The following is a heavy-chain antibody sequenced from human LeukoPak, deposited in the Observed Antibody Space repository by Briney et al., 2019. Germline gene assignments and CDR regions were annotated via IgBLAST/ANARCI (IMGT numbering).Heavy chain of an antibody. CDR2: ISGGGGNT. V-gene: IGHV3-23*01. CDR3: ARRYDFWSGANAFDI. J-gene: IGHJ3*02. D-gene: IGHD3-3*01. Sequence: GGSLRLSCAASGFTFAGHAMIWVRQAPGGGLEWVSSISGGGGNTYYADSVKGRFTISRDNAKNSLYLQMNSLRAEDTAVYYCARRYDFWSGANAFDIWGQGTMVTVSS. CDR1: GFTFAGHA.